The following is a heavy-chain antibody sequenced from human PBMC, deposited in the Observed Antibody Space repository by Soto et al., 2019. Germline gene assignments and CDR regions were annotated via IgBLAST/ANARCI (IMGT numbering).Heavy chain of an antibody. Sequence: SVKVSCKASGGTFSSYAISWVRQAPGRGLEWMGGIIPIFGTANYAQKFQGRVTITADESTSTAYMELSSLRSEDTAVSYCAREAFEVLSDRSRPFAYWGQGTSDPGSS. D-gene: IGHD3-16*01. CDR3: AREAFEVLSDRSRPFAY. CDR1: GGTFSSYA. CDR2: IIPIFGTA. V-gene: IGHV1-69*13. J-gene: IGHJ6*01.